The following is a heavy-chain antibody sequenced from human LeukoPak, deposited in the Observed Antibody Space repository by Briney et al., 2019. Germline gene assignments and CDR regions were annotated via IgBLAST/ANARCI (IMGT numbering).Heavy chain of an antibody. CDR3: ARGRASYGDYPIDY. J-gene: IGHJ4*02. D-gene: IGHD4-17*01. V-gene: IGHV1-8*01. CDR2: MNPNSGNT. CDR1: GYTFTSYD. Sequence: ASVKVSCKASGYTFTSYDINWVRQATGQGLEWMGWMNPNSGNTGYAQKFQGRVTMTRNTSISTAYMELSSLRSEDTAVYYCARGRASYGDYPIDYWGQGTLVTVSS.